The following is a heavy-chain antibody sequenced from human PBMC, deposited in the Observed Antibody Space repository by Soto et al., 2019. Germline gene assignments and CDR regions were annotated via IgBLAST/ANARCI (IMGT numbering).Heavy chain of an antibody. CDR3: AKDGSSGRSFDY. D-gene: IGHD2-15*01. J-gene: IGHJ4*02. CDR1: GFTFSSYG. V-gene: IGHV3-30*18. Sequence: QVQLVESGGGVGQPGRSLRLSCAASGFTFSSYGMHWVRQAPGKGLEWVAVISYDGSNKYYADSVKGRFTISRDNSKNTLYLQMNSLRAEDTAVYYCAKDGSSGRSFDYWGQGTLVTVSS. CDR2: ISYDGSNK.